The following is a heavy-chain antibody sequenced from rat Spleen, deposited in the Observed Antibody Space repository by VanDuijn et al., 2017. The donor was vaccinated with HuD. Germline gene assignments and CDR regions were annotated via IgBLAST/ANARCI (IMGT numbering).Heavy chain of an antibody. Sequence: EVQLVESGGGLVQSGRSLKLSCAASGFTFSDYGLAWVRQAPTKGLEWVATISYGDSSGHSGTYYRDSVRGRFTISRDDAKSTLSLQMDSLRSEDTATYYCARRHYGYTDYFDYWGPGTMVTVSS. CDR2: ISYGDSSGHSGT. CDR3: ARRHYGYTDYFDY. V-gene: IGHV5-29*01. J-gene: IGHJ1*01. CDR1: GFTFSDYG. D-gene: IGHD1-9*01.